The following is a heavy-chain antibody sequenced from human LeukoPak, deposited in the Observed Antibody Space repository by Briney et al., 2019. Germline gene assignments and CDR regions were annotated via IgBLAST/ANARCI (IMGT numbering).Heavy chain of an antibody. CDR3: ARDNGMVVDFDY. CDR1: GGSISSGDYY. V-gene: IGHV4-30-4*08. D-gene: IGHD2-15*01. J-gene: IGHJ4*02. CDR2: IYYSGST. Sequence: SQTLSLTCTVSGGSISSGDYYWSWIRQPPGKGLERIGYIYYSGSTYYNPSLKSRVNISVDTSKNQFSLKLSSVTAADTAVYYCARDNGMVVDFDYWGQGTLVTVSS.